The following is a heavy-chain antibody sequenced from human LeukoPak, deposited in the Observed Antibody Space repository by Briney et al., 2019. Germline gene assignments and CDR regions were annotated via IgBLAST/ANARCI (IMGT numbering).Heavy chain of an antibody. V-gene: IGHV4-59*02. CDR1: GGSVSSYY. D-gene: IGHD5-12*01. CDR2: IKSSGSS. Sequence: PSETLSLTCTVSGGSVSSYYWSWIRQPPGKGLEWIGYIKSSGSSNYNPSLKSRVTISMDTSKNQFSLRLNSVTAADTAVYHCARDGTVATNWFDPWGQGTLVTVSS. J-gene: IGHJ5*02. CDR3: ARDGTVATNWFDP.